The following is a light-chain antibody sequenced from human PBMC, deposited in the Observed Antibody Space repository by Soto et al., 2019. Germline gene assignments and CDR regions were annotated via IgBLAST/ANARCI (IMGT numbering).Light chain of an antibody. CDR2: GAS. Sequence: DIQMTQSPSSLSASAGDRVIITCRASQGIINYLAWYQQKPGKVPKLLIYGASTLQSGVPSRFSGSGSGTDFTLTISSLQPEDVATYYCQKDNSAPPRTFGGGTKVEIK. CDR1: QGIINY. V-gene: IGKV1-27*01. J-gene: IGKJ4*02. CDR3: QKDNSAPPRT.